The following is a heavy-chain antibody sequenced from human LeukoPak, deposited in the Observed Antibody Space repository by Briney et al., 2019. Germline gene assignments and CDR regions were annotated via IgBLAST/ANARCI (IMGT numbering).Heavy chain of an antibody. Sequence: GGSLRLSCAASVFTVSSNYMSWVRQAPGKGLEWVSVIYSGGNTYYADSVRGRFTISRDNSKNTLYLQMNSLRAEDTAVYYCARDLYYYDSSGYLRWGQGTLVTVSS. CDR2: IYSGGNT. V-gene: IGHV3-53*01. D-gene: IGHD3-22*01. J-gene: IGHJ4*02. CDR3: ARDLYYYDSSGYLR. CDR1: VFTVSSNY.